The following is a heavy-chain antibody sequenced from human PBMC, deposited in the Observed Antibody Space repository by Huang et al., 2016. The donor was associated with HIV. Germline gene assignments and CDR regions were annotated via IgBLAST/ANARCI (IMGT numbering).Heavy chain of an antibody. D-gene: IGHD3-22*01. J-gene: IGHJ4*02. V-gene: IGHV3-74*01. CDR3: ARDPRIQSWLNFFDY. Sequence: EVQLVESGGGLVQPGGSLRLSCAASGFSLSSYWMHLVRQAPGKGLVWVSRINSDGSSTSYADSVKGRVTISRDNAKNTLYLQMNSLRAEDTAVYYCARDPRIQSWLNFFDYWGQGTLVSVSS. CDR2: INSDGSST. CDR1: GFSLSSYW.